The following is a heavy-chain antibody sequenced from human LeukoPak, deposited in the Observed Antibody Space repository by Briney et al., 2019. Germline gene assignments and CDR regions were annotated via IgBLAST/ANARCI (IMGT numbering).Heavy chain of an antibody. J-gene: IGHJ3*02. CDR2: IYHSGST. D-gene: IGHD3-22*01. Sequence: PLETLSLTCTVSGGSISSGGYYWSWIRQPPGKGPEWIGYIYHSGSTYYNPSLKSRVTISVDRSKNQFSLKLSSVTAADTAVYYCARAAMILEVAFDIWGQGTMVTVSS. CDR1: GGSISSGGYY. V-gene: IGHV4-30-2*01. CDR3: ARAAMILEVAFDI.